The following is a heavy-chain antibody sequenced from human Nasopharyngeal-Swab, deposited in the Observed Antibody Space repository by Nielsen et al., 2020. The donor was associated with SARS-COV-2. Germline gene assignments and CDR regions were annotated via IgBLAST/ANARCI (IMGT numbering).Heavy chain of an antibody. CDR2: INWNGGST. V-gene: IGHV3-20*03. CDR3: AKDGSGSGYYYYYYMDV. D-gene: IGHD3-10*01. J-gene: IGHJ6*03. Sequence: WIRQPPGKGLEWVSGINWNGGSTGYADSVKGRFTISRDNAKNSLYLQMNSLRAEDTAVYYCAKDGSGSGYYYYYYMDVWGKGTTVTVSS.